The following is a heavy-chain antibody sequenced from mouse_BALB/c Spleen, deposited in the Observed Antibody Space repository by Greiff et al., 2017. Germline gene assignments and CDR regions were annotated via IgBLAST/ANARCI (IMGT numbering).Heavy chain of an antibody. CDR1: GYAFSSYW. CDR2: IYPGDGDT. CDR3: ARGLGRYYAMDY. J-gene: IGHJ4*01. Sequence: QVQLKESGAELVRPGSSVKISCKASGYAFSSYWMNWVKQRPGQGLEWIGQIYPGDGDTNYNGKFKGKATLTADKSSSTAYMQLSSLTSEDSAVYFCARGLGRYYAMDYWGQGTSVTVSS. D-gene: IGHD4-1*01. V-gene: IGHV1-80*01.